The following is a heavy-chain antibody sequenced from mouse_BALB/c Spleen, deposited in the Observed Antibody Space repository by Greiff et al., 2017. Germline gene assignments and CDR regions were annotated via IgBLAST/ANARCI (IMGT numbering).Heavy chain of an antibody. D-gene: IGHD2-4*01. V-gene: IGHV1-18*01. CDR1: GYTFTDYN. Sequence: VQLKESGAELVKPGASVKMSCKASGYTFTDYNMDWVKQSHGKSLEWIGDINPNNGGTIYNQKFKGKATLTVDKSSSTAYMKLRSLTSEDTAVYYCARGDYDDYWGQGTTLTVSS. J-gene: IGHJ2*01. CDR2: INPNNGGT. CDR3: ARGDYDDY.